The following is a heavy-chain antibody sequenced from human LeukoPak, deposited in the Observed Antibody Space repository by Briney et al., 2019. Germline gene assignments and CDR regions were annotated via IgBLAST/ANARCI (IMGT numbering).Heavy chain of an antibody. V-gene: IGHV3-23*01. CDR3: AKDLVVVPAEDAFDI. D-gene: IGHD2-2*01. CDR1: GFTFSSYA. J-gene: IGHJ3*02. CDR2: ISGSGGST. Sequence: GGSLRLSCAASGFTFSSYAMSWVRQALGKGLEWVSAISGSGGSTYYADSVKGRFTISRDNSKNTLYLQMNSLRAEDTAVYYCAKDLVVVPAEDAFDIWGQGTMVTVSS.